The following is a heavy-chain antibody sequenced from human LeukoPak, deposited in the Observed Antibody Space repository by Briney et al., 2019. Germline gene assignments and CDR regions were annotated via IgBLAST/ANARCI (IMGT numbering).Heavy chain of an antibody. CDR1: GYTFTSYD. CDR3: ARRKGIKAARLRLGGWFDP. V-gene: IGHV1-8*01. J-gene: IGHJ5*02. CDR2: MNPNSGNT. Sequence: ASVKVSCKASGYTFTSYDINWVRQATGQGLEWMGWMNPNSGNTGYAQKFQGRVTMTRNTSISTAYMELSSPRSEDTAVYYCARRKGIKAARLRLGGWFDPWGQGTLVTVSS. D-gene: IGHD6-6*01.